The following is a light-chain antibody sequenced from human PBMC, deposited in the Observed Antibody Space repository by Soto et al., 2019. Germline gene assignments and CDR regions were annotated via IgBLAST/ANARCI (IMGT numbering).Light chain of an antibody. CDR3: QQSYRIPYT. CDR2: GSS. CDR1: ESISTY. J-gene: IGKJ2*01. Sequence: DIQMTQSPSSLSASVGDRVTFTCRASESISTYLNWYRQKPGEAPKILIYGSSSLPSGVPSRFSGRGSGTEFTLTIYSLQPEDSATYYCQQSYRIPYTFGQGATLDIK. V-gene: IGKV1-39*01.